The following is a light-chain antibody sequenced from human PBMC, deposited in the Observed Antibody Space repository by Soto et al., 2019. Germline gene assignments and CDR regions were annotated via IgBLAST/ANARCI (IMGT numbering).Light chain of an antibody. J-gene: IGKJ4*01. CDR3: QQSYSTPIT. Sequence: DIQMTQSPSSLSASIGDTVAITCRASQDIRDNLNWYQQKPGKAPKLLMSAATNLETGAPSRLSGRGSETDFTLIISSLQAEDSATYFCQQSYSTPITFGGGTRVEIK. V-gene: IGKV1-39*01. CDR2: AAT. CDR1: QDIRDN.